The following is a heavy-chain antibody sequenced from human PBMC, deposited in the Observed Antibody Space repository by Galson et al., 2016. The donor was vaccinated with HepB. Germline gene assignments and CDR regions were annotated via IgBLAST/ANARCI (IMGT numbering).Heavy chain of an antibody. CDR2: IHSDGSTT. D-gene: IGHD4-17*01. J-gene: IGHJ3*01. CDR3: ARESPTTAGAFDV. V-gene: IGHV3-74*01. CDR1: GFIFSNYW. Sequence: SLRLSCAASGFIFSNYWMHWVRQAPGKGLVWVSRIHSDGSTTSYADPVKGRFTVSRDNAKNTLYMQMNSLRAEDTAVYYCARESPTTAGAFDVWGRGTMVTVSS.